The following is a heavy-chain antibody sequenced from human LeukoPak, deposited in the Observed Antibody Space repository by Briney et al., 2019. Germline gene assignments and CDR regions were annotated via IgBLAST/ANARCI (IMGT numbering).Heavy chain of an antibody. Sequence: GGSLRLSCAASGFTFSDYYMSWIRQAPGKGLEWVSYISSSGSTIYYADSVKGRFTISRDNAKNSLYLQMNSLRAEDTAVYYCARVDDFWSGYAYMDVWGKGTTVTVSS. CDR2: ISSSGSTI. V-gene: IGHV3-11*04. J-gene: IGHJ6*03. CDR3: ARVDDFWSGYAYMDV. D-gene: IGHD3-3*01. CDR1: GFTFSDYY.